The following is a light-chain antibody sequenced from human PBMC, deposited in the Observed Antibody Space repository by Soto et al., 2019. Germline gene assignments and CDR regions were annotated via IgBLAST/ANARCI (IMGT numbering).Light chain of an antibody. J-gene: IGKJ1*01. Sequence: AIHLTHSPSSLSACVGDRVTITCRASQGIRNDLGWYQQKPGKAPKLLIYAASSLQSGVPSRFSGSASGTDFTLTISSLQPEDFATYYCLQDYSYPWTFGQGTKVDIK. V-gene: IGKV1-6*01. CDR1: QGIRND. CDR2: AAS. CDR3: LQDYSYPWT.